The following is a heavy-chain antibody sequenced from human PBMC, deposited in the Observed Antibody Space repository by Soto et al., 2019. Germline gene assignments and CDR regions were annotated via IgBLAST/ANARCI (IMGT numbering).Heavy chain of an antibody. CDR2: ISTTGSAI. V-gene: IGHV3-48*02. Sequence: EVQLVESGGGFVQPGGSLRLSCVASGFTFTTYSMNWVRQAPGKGLEWVSYISTTGSAIFYAGSVKGRFTISRDNAKNSLSLQMNSLSDEDTAVYYCARDRDWAFDFWGQGTLVTVSS. D-gene: IGHD3-9*01. CDR3: ARDRDWAFDF. J-gene: IGHJ4*02. CDR1: GFTFTTYS.